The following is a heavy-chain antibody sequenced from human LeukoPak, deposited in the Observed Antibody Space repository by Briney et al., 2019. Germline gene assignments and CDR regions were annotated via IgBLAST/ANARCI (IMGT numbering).Heavy chain of an antibody. V-gene: IGHV3-21*01. CDR1: GFTFGNYG. CDR3: TRDLVATQSVDAFDI. D-gene: IGHD5-12*01. J-gene: IGHJ3*02. Sequence: GGSLRLSCAASGFTFGNYGMNWVRQAPGKGLEWVSSLTTNSYYIYYADSVKGRFTISRDNAKKSVYLQMNSLRAEDTAVYYCTRDLVATQSVDAFDIWGQGTMATVSS. CDR2: LTTNSYYI.